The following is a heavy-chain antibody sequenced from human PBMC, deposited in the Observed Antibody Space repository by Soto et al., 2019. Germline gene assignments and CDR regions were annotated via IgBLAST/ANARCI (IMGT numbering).Heavy chain of an antibody. Sequence: QVQLVQSGAEVKKPGSSVKVSCKTSGGTFSSYAISWVRQAPGQGLEWMGGIIPMFGTANYAQKFQGRVTITAEESTSTAYMELGSLRSEDTAVYYCARSRANYYDSRGYYYATFDYWGQGTLVTVSS. CDR2: IIPMFGTA. CDR3: ARSRANYYDSRGYYYATFDY. CDR1: GGTFSSYA. V-gene: IGHV1-69*12. J-gene: IGHJ4*02. D-gene: IGHD3-22*01.